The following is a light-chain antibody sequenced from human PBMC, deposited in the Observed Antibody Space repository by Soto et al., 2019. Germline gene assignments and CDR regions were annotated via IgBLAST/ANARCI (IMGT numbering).Light chain of an antibody. Sequence: EIVMTQAPATPSLSPGETVTLACRASQFISRKVAWYQQKPGQAPRLLIYGASTRATGVPASFSGSGSGTEFTLSISSLQSEHCAVYYCQQYNSWPLTFGGGTKVEI. CDR2: GAS. CDR3: QQYNSWPLT. CDR1: QFISRK. V-gene: IGKV3-15*01. J-gene: IGKJ4*01.